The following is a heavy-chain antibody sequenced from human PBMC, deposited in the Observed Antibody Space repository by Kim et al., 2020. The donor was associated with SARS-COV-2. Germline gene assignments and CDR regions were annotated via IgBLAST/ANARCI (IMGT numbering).Heavy chain of an antibody. J-gene: IGHJ4*02. Sequence: GGSLRLSCAASGFTFSSYAMSWVRQAPGKGLEWVSAISGSGGSTYYADSVKGRFTISRDISKNTLYLQMNSLRAEDTAVYYCAGWVNCSGGSCYALDYWGQGTLVTVSS. V-gene: IGHV3-23*01. CDR1: GFTFSSYA. CDR3: AGWVNCSGGSCYALDY. CDR2: ISGSGGST. D-gene: IGHD2-15*01.